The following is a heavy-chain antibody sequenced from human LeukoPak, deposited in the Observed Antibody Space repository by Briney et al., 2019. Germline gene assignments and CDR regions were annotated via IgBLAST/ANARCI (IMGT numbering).Heavy chain of an antibody. CDR1: GGSISSHH. Sequence: SETLSLTCTVSGGSISSHHWSWIRQPPGKGLEWIGSIYYSGSTNNNPSLKSRVTISVDTSNNQFSLTLNSVTAADTAVYYCTRSCYHYYYYMDVWGKGTTVTVSS. V-gene: IGHV4-59*11. CDR2: IYYSGST. D-gene: IGHD2-15*01. CDR3: TRSCYHYYYYMDV. J-gene: IGHJ6*03.